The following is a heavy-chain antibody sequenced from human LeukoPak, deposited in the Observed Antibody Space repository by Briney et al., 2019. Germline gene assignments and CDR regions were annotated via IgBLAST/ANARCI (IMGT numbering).Heavy chain of an antibody. CDR1: GFTFSDHY. CDR3: SRDATGDH. CDR2: SRNRAKSYTT. J-gene: IGHJ4*02. V-gene: IGHV3-72*01. Sequence: PGRSLRLSCAVSGFTFSDHYTDWVRQAPGKGLEWVGRSRNRAKSYTTDYAASVKGRFTISRDDSKSTLYLQMNSLETEDTAVYYCSRDATGDHWGQGTLVSVSS.